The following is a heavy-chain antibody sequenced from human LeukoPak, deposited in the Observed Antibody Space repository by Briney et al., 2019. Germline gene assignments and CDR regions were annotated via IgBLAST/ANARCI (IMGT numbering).Heavy chain of an antibody. Sequence: GGFLSLSCAASGFTFSSYSMNWVRLAPGKGLEWVSSISSSSSYIYYADSVKGRFTISRDNAKNSLYLQMNSLRAEDTAVYYCLRESYYAPQLFDYWGQGTLVTVSS. V-gene: IGHV3-21*01. CDR2: ISSSSSYI. D-gene: IGHD1-26*01. J-gene: IGHJ4*02. CDR1: GFTFSSYS. CDR3: LRESYYAPQLFDY.